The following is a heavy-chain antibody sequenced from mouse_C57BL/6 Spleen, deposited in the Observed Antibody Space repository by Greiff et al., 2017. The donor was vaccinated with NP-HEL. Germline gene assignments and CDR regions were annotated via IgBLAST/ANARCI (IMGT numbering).Heavy chain of an antibody. CDR2: ISRGSSTI. CDR1: GFTFSDYG. Sequence: VQLQQSGGGLVKPGGSLKLSCAASGFTFSDYGMHWVRQAPEKGLEWVAYISRGSSTIYYADTVKGRFTISRDNAKNTLFLQMTSLRSEDTAMYYRARGGERYFDVWGTGTTVTVSS. V-gene: IGHV5-17*01. J-gene: IGHJ1*03. CDR3: ARGGERYFDV.